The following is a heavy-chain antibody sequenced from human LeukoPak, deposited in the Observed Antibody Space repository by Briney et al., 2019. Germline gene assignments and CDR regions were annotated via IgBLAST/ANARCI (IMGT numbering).Heavy chain of an antibody. CDR3: ARDGGFYGDSGDY. CDR2: ISSSSSYI. CDR1: GFTFSSYS. V-gene: IGHV3-21*01. J-gene: IGHJ4*02. D-gene: IGHD4-17*01. Sequence: PGGSLRLSCAASGFTFSSYSMNWVRQAPGKGLEWVSSISSSSSYIYYADSVKGRFTISRDNAKNSLYLQMNSLRAEDTAVYYCARDGGFYGDSGDYWGQGTLVTVSS.